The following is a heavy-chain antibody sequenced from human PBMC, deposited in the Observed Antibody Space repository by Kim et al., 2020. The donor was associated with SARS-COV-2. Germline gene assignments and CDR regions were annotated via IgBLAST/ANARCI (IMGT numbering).Heavy chain of an antibody. CDR1: DYSISSGYY. Sequence: SETLSLICTVSDYSISSGYYWGWIRQPPGKGLEWIGSIYHSGSTYHNPSLKSRVTISVDTSKNQFSLKLSSVTAADTAVYYCARDRGFYSSGWDAYFQYWGQGTLATVSS. CDR3: ARDRGFYSSGWDAYFQY. CDR2: IYHSGST. D-gene: IGHD6-19*01. V-gene: IGHV4-38-2*02. J-gene: IGHJ1*01.